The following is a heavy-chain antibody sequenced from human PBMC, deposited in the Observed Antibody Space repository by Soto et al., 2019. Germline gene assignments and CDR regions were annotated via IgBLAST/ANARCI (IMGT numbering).Heavy chain of an antibody. Sequence: AQLVESGGGVVQPGRSLRLSCAASGFTFNIYALHWVRQAPGKGLEWVAVISFDGSKKYYSDSVKGRFTISRDNLKNTLYLQMNNLRVEDAALYFCAREDDYGYRYNNYGLDVW. CDR2: ISFDGSKK. D-gene: IGHD4-17*01. J-gene: IGHJ6*01. V-gene: IGHV3-30-3*01. CDR1: GFTFNIYA. CDR3: AREDDYGYRYNNYGLDV.